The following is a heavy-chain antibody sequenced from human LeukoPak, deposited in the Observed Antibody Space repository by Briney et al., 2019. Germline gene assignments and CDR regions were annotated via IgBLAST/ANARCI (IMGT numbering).Heavy chain of an antibody. D-gene: IGHD6-19*01. Sequence: SETLSLTCTVSSASISSYYWGWIRHSPGKGLEWIGYIQNTGGTNYNPSLKSRVSISKDTSKNQFSLQVRSVTAADTAVYYCVKHGSGWSFDYWGQGTLVTVSS. CDR2: IQNTGGT. CDR1: SASISSYY. V-gene: IGHV4-59*01. J-gene: IGHJ4*02. CDR3: VKHGSGWSFDY.